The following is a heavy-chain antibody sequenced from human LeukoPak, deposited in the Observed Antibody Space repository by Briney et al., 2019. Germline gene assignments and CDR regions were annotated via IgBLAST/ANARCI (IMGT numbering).Heavy chain of an antibody. J-gene: IGHJ6*02. CDR1: GFTFSDYY. CDR3: ARDIAAAGSRYYYYGMDV. D-gene: IGHD6-13*01. Sequence: GGSLRLSCAASGFTFSDYYMSWIRQAPGKGLEWVAVIWYDGSNKYYADSVKGRFTISRDNSKNTLYLQMNSLRAEDTAVYYCARDIAAAGSRYYYYGMDVWGQGTTVTVSS. CDR2: IWYDGSNK. V-gene: IGHV3-33*08.